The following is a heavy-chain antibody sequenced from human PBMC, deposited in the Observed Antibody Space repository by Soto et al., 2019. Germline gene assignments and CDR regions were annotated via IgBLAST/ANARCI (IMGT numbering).Heavy chain of an antibody. CDR1: GYTFTSYG. Sequence: QVQLVQSGAEVKKPGASVKVSCKASGYTFTSYGISWVRQAPGQGLEWMGWISAYNGNTNYAQKLQGRVTMTTDTSTSTAYMELRSLRSDDTAVYYCARDTETGYSGSWYYYYYGMDVWGQGTTVTVSS. D-gene: IGHD6-13*01. V-gene: IGHV1-18*01. CDR2: ISAYNGNT. CDR3: ARDTETGYSGSWYYYYYGMDV. J-gene: IGHJ6*02.